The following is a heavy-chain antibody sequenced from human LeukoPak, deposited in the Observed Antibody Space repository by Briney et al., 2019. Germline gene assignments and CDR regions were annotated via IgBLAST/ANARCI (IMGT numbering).Heavy chain of an antibody. Sequence: PGGSLRLSCAASGFTFSDYYMNWVRQAPGKGLEWVSTSGSGGSPFYADSVKGRFTISRDNSRNTLYLQMNSLRVEDTAVYYCAKGGSGWYPGFDYWGQGILVTVSS. CDR2: SGSGGSP. V-gene: IGHV3-23*01. J-gene: IGHJ4*02. D-gene: IGHD6-19*01. CDR1: GFTFSDYY. CDR3: AKGGSGWYPGFDY.